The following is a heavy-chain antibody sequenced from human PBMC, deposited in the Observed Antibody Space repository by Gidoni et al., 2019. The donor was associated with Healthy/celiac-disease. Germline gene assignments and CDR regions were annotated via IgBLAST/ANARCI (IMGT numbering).Heavy chain of an antibody. J-gene: IGHJ4*02. CDR1: GYTFTGYY. Sequence: QVQLVQSGAEVKKPGASGKVSCKASGYTFTGYYMHWVRQAPGQGLEWMGWINPNSGGTNYAQKLQGRFTMTRDTSISTAYMELSRLRSDDTAVYYCARGCTNGVCFLDYWGQGTLVTVSS. D-gene: IGHD2-8*01. CDR2: INPNSGGT. V-gene: IGHV1-2*02. CDR3: ARGCTNGVCFLDY.